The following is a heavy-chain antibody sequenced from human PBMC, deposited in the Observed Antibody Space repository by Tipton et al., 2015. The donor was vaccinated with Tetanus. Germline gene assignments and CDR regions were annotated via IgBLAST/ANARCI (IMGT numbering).Heavy chain of an antibody. CDR3: AGRRTDYDILTGAAGY. CDR1: GFTFSSYS. Sequence: SLRLSCAASGFTFSSYSMNWVRQAPGKGLEWVSSISSSSSYIYYADSAKGRFTISRDNAKNSLYLQMNSLRAEDTAVYYCAGRRTDYDILTGAAGYWGQGTLVTVSS. D-gene: IGHD3-9*01. V-gene: IGHV3-21*01. CDR2: ISSSSSYI. J-gene: IGHJ4*02.